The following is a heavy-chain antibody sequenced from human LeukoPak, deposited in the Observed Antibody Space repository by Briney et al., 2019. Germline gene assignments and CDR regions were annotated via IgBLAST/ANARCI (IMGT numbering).Heavy chain of an antibody. Sequence: ASVKVSCKASGYTFTSYGISWVRQAPGQGLEWMGWISAYNGNTNYAQKLQGRVTMTTDTSTSTAYMELRSLRSGDTAVYYCATDDYNWNYAALDYWGQGTLVTVSS. CDR3: ATDDYNWNYAALDY. CDR2: ISAYNGNT. CDR1: GYTFTSYG. V-gene: IGHV1-18*01. D-gene: IGHD1-7*01. J-gene: IGHJ4*02.